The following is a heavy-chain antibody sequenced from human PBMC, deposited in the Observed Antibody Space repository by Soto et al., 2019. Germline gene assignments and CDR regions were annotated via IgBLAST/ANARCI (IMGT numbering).Heavy chain of an antibody. V-gene: IGHV3-48*01. CDR1: GFTFSSYS. D-gene: IGHD5-12*01. CDR3: ACASGYVFFLFGGSPGFDY. CDR2: ISSSSTI. Sequence: GGSLRLSCAASGFTFSSYSMNWVRQAPGKGLEWVSYISSSSTIYYADSVKGRFTISRDNAKNSLYLQMNSLRAEDTAVYYCACASGYVFFLFGGSPGFDYWGQGTLVTVSS. J-gene: IGHJ4*02.